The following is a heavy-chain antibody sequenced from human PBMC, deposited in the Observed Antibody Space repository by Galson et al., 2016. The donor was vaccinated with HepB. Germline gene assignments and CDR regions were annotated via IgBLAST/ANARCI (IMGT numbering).Heavy chain of an antibody. V-gene: IGHV3-30*03. J-gene: IGHJ6*02. CDR1: GFTFSKCG. D-gene: IGHD3-10*01. CDR3: ARHVRGGYGMDV. Sequence: SLRLSCAASGFTFSKCGMHWVRQAPGKGLEWVADISWDAERKHYRDSVKGRLTISRDNSKDMLYLEMNSLRVEDTAVYYCARHVRGGYGMDVWGQGTTVTVSS. CDR2: ISWDAERK.